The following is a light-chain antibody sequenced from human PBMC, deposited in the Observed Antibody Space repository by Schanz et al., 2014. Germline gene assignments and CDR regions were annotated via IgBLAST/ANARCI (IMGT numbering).Light chain of an antibody. Sequence: QSALTQPASVSGSPGQSITISCTGTSSDVGAYNYVSWYQQHPGKAPKLMIYDVSNRPSGVSNRFSGSKSANTASLTISGLQAEDEADYYCSSYTSSSTQFGGGTKLTVL. V-gene: IGLV2-14*01. CDR1: SSDVGAYNY. J-gene: IGLJ2*01. CDR3: SSYTSSSTQ. CDR2: DVS.